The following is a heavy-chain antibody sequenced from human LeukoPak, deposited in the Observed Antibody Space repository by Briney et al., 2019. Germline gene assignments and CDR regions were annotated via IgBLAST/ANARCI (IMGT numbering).Heavy chain of an antibody. CDR2: ISYDGTDK. D-gene: IGHD3-10*01. CDR1: GFTFSTFG. CDR3: ASFHGAY. Sequence: GGSLRLSCAASGFTFSTFGVHWVRQAPGKGLEWVAVISYDGTDKYYADSVKGRFTISRDNSKNTLYLQMNSLRAEDTAVYYCASFHGAYWGQGTLVTVSS. V-gene: IGHV3-30*03. J-gene: IGHJ4*02.